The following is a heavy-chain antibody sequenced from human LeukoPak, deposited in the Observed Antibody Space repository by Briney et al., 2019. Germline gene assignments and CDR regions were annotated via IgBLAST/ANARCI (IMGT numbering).Heavy chain of an antibody. Sequence: GRSLRLSCAASGFTFDDYAMHWVRQAPGKGLEWVSGISWNSGSIGYADSVKGRFTISRDNAKNSLYLQMNSLRAEDTALYYCAKAPSDYDFWSGYPDHWGQGTLVTVSS. D-gene: IGHD3-3*01. V-gene: IGHV3-9*01. CDR1: GFTFDDYA. CDR2: ISWNSGSI. CDR3: AKAPSDYDFWSGYPDH. J-gene: IGHJ4*02.